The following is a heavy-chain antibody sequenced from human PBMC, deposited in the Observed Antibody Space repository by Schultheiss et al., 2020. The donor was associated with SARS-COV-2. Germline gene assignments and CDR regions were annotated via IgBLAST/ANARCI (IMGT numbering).Heavy chain of an antibody. CDR2: IYYSGST. V-gene: IGHV4-31*03. Sequence: SETLSLTCTVSGGSISSGGYYWSWIRQHPGKGLEWIGYIYYSGSTYYNPSLKSRVTISVDTSKNQFSLKLSSVTAADTAVYYCARGDGGFWSGYNFDPWGQGTLVTVSS. J-gene: IGHJ5*02. CDR3: ARGDGGFWSGYNFDP. CDR1: GGSISSGGYY. D-gene: IGHD3-3*01.